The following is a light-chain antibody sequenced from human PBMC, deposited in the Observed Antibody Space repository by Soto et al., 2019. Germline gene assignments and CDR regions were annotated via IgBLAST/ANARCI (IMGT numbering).Light chain of an antibody. CDR1: SSNIGAGYD. CDR3: QSFDSSLSGPFYV. J-gene: IGLJ1*01. V-gene: IGLV1-40*01. Sequence: QSALTQPPSVSGAPGQRVTISCTGSSSNIGAGYDVHWYQQLPGTAPKLLIYGNSNRPSGVPDRFSGSKSGTSASLVITGLRAEDEAYYYCQSFDSSLSGPFYVFGTGTKLTVL. CDR2: GNS.